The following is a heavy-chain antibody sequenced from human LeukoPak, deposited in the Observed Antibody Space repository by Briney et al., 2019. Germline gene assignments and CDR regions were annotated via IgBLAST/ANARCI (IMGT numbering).Heavy chain of an antibody. CDR3: ARERWVSSGWYGEYYYYYMDV. CDR1: GGSFSGYY. J-gene: IGHJ6*03. Sequence: SGTLSLTCAVYGGSFSGYYWSWIRQPPGKGLEWIGEVNHNGSTNYNPSLKSRVTISVDTSKNQFSLKLSSVTAADTAVYYCARERWVSSGWYGEYYYYYMDVWGKGTTVTVSS. V-gene: IGHV4-34*01. D-gene: IGHD6-19*01. CDR2: VNHNGST.